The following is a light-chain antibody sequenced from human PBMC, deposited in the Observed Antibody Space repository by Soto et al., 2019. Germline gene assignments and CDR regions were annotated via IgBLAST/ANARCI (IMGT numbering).Light chain of an antibody. CDR3: QQYNSYSRT. V-gene: IGKV1-5*03. CDR2: MAS. CDR1: QSISSW. J-gene: IGKJ1*01. Sequence: DIQMTQSPSTLSASVGDRVTITCRASQSISSWLAWYQQKPGKAPKFLIYMASSLESGVPSRFSGSGSGTEFTPSIISLQTDDFATYYCQQYNSYSRTFGQGAKV.